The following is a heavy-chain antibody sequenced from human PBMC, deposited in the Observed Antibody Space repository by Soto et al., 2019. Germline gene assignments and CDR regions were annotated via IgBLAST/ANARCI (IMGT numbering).Heavy chain of an antibody. CDR1: GFTFSGNW. J-gene: IGHJ5*01. CDR2: ISGDGSAK. D-gene: IGHD2-15*01. V-gene: IGHV3-74*01. Sequence: PGGSLRLSCAASGFTFSGNWIHWVRQAPGKGLVWVSRISGDGSAKRYADSVKGRATISRDNAKNSVYLQMNSLRDEDTAVYYCARAIYCKGGSCFIHNWFDSWGQGTLVTVSS. CDR3: ARAIYCKGGSCFIHNWFDS.